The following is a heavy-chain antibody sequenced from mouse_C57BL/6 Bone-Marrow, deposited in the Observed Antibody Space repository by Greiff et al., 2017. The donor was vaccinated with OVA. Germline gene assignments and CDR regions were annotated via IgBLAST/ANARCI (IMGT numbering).Heavy chain of an antibody. D-gene: IGHD2-2*01. CDR3: ARSCGYDEVFDY. CDR2: INPSSGYT. Sequence: QVQLQQSGAELARPGASVKMSCKASGYTFTSYTMHWVKQRPGQGLEWIGYINPSSGYTKYNQKFKDKATLTADKSSSTAYMQLSSLTSEDSAVYYCARSCGYDEVFDYWGQGTTLTVSS. CDR1: GYTFTSYT. V-gene: IGHV1-4*01. J-gene: IGHJ2*01.